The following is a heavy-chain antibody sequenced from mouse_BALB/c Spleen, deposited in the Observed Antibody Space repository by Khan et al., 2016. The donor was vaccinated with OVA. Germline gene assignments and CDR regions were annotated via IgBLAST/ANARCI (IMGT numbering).Heavy chain of an antibody. J-gene: IGHJ2*01. Sequence: QIQLVQSGAELAKPGASVKMSCKASSYTFINYWILWVKQRPGQGLEWIGYINPSTAYTEYNQNFKDKATLTADKSSRTAYMQLSSLTSEDSAVYYCARRGLRWDFDYWGQGTTLTVSS. CDR1: SYTFINYW. CDR2: INPSTAYT. D-gene: IGHD1-1*01. CDR3: ARRGLRWDFDY. V-gene: IGHV1-7*01.